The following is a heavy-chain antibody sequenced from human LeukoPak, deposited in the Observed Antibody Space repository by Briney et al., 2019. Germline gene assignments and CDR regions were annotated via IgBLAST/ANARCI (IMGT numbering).Heavy chain of an antibody. Sequence: GASVKVSCKASGYTFTSYAMNWVRQAPGQGLEWMGWINTNTGNPTYAQGFTGRFVFSLDTSVSTAYLRISSLKAEDTAVYYCARASGSAVASLSYYYYYMDVWGKGTTVTVSS. CDR2: INTNTGNP. J-gene: IGHJ6*03. V-gene: IGHV7-4-1*02. CDR1: GYTFTSYA. CDR3: ARASGSAVASLSYYYYYMDV. D-gene: IGHD6-19*01.